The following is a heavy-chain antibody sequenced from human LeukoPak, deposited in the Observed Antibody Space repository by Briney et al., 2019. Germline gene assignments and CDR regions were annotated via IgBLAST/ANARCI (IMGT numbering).Heavy chain of an antibody. Sequence: ASVKVSCKASGCTFSSYAISWVRQAPGQGLEWMGRIIPILGIANYAQKFQGRVTITADKSTSTAYMELSSLRSDDTAVYYCARAFDSSSWYDYWGQGTLVTVSS. D-gene: IGHD6-13*01. J-gene: IGHJ4*02. CDR1: GCTFSSYA. V-gene: IGHV1-69*04. CDR2: IIPILGIA. CDR3: ARAFDSSSWYDY.